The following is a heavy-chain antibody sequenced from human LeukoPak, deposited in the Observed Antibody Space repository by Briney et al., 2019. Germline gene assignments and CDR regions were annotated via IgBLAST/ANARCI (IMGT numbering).Heavy chain of an antibody. CDR1: GFNVSDSY. J-gene: IGHJ4*02. CDR2: IYIGGST. D-gene: IGHD2-8*02. V-gene: IGHV3-53*01. Sequence: GGSLRLSCVASGFNVSDSYMIWVRQAPGKGLEWVSAIYIGGSTSYADSVKGRFTVSRDNSKNTLYLQMNSLRAEDTAVYYCARELVDYWGQGTLVTVSS. CDR3: ARELVDY.